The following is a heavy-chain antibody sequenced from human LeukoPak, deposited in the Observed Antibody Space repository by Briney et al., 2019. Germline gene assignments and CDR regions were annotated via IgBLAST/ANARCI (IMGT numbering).Heavy chain of an antibody. Sequence: SETLSLTCAVSGGSFRGYYWSWIRQPPGKGREWFGEINHSGSTNYNPSLKSRVTMSVDTSKNQFSLNLSSVTAADTAVYYCARAPPANAFDIWGQGTMVTVSS. D-gene: IGHD2-2*01. J-gene: IGHJ3*02. CDR1: GGSFRGYY. CDR3: ARAPPANAFDI. V-gene: IGHV4-34*01. CDR2: INHSGST.